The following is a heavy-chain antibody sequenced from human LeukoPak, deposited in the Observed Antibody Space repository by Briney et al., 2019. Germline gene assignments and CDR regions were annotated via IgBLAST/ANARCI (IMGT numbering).Heavy chain of an antibody. V-gene: IGHV1-18*01. D-gene: IGHD2-2*01. CDR1: GYAFTSYG. CDR3: ARGLRCSSTSCLSYYYYGMDV. J-gene: IGHJ6*02. Sequence: ASVKVSCKASGYAFTSYGISWVRQAPGQGLEWMGWISAYNGNTNYAQKLQGRVTMTTDTSTSTAYMELRSLRSDDTAVYYCARGLRCSSTSCLSYYYYGMDVWGQGTTVTVSS. CDR2: ISAYNGNT.